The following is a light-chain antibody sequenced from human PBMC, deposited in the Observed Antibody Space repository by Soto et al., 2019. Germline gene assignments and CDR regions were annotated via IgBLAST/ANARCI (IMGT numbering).Light chain of an antibody. J-gene: IGLJ2*01. CDR2: DNN. CDR3: ETWDSRLSAEV. Sequence: QSVLTQPPSVSAAPGQKVTISCSGSSSNIGNNYVSWYQQLPGTAPRLLIYDNNQRPSGIPDRFSGSKSGTSATLVITGLQNGDDAYYYCETWDSRLSAEVFGGGTKLTVL. CDR1: SSNIGNNY. V-gene: IGLV1-51*01.